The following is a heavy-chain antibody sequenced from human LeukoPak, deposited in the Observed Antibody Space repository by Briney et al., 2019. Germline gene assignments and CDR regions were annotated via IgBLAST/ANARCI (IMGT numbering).Heavy chain of an antibody. Sequence: GGSLRLSCAASGFTFSSDSMNWVRQAPGKGLEWVSSISSSSSYIYYADSVKGRFTISRDNAKNSLYLQMNSLRAEDTAVYYCARDRDSSSWYMFDPWGQGTLVTVSS. CDR3: ARDRDSSSWYMFDP. V-gene: IGHV3-21*01. D-gene: IGHD6-13*01. CDR1: GFTFSSDS. J-gene: IGHJ5*02. CDR2: ISSSSSYI.